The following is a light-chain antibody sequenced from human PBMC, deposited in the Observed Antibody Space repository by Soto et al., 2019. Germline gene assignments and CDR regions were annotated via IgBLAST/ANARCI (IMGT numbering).Light chain of an antibody. V-gene: IGLV2-14*01. CDR1: SSDIGGYNY. J-gene: IGLJ1*01. CDR3: TSYTSSTTNYV. CDR2: EVS. Sequence: QSALTQPASVSGSPGQSITFSCTGTSSDIGGYNYVSWYQQHPGKAPKLMIYEVSNRSSGVSDRFSGSKSGNTASLTISGLQAEDEADYYCTSYTSSTTNYVFGTGTKLTVL.